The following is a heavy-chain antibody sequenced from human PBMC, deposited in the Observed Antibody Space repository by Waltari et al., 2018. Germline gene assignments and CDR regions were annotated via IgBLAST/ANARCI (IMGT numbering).Heavy chain of an antibody. Sequence: QLQLQESGPGLVKPSETLSLTCTVSGGSISSSSDYWGWIRQPPGKGREWIGSIDYSESTYYNPSLRRRATTAVDTSKNQFSLKRSSVTAADTAEYYCARRQTAAGTTGHVDLWGRGTLVTVSS. D-gene: IGHD6-13*01. CDR1: GGSISSSSDY. J-gene: IGHJ2*01. V-gene: IGHV4-39*07. CDR2: IDYSEST. CDR3: ARRQTAAGTTGHVDL.